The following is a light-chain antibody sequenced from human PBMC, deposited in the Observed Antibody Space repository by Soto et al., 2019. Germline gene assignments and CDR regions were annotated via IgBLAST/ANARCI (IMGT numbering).Light chain of an antibody. J-gene: IGLJ2*01. CDR3: AAWDDSLNGVV. V-gene: IGLV1-40*01. CDR1: SSNIGAGFD. Sequence: QSVLTQPPSVSGAPGQRVTISCTGGSSNIGAGFDVHWYQQIPGTAPKLLIYSNNQRPSGVPDRFSGSKSGTSASLAISGLQSEDEADYYCAAWDDSLNGVVFGGGTKLTVL. CDR2: SNN.